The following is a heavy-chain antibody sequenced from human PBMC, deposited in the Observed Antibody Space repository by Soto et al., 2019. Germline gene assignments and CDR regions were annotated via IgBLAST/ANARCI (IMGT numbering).Heavy chain of an antibody. CDR1: GYTLTELS. CDR3: ATDLLLTNVVYLHDAFEI. V-gene: IGHV1-24*01. Sequence: ASVKVSCKVSGYTLTELSMHWVRQAPGKGLEWMGGFDPEDGETIYAQKFQGRVTMTEDTSTDTAYMELSSLRSEDTAVYYCATDLLLTNVVYLHDAFEIWGQGTMVTVPS. CDR2: FDPEDGET. J-gene: IGHJ3*02. D-gene: IGHD2-8*01.